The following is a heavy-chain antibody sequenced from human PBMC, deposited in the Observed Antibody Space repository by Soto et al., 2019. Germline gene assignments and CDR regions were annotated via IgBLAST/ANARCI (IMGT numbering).Heavy chain of an antibody. CDR3: ARGHAIATTRAAFDI. V-gene: IGHV3-11*01. CDR2: ISRSGSTI. J-gene: IGHJ3*02. D-gene: IGHD2-8*01. CDR1: GFTFSEYY. Sequence: GGSLRLSCAASGFTFSEYYMSWIRQAPGKGLEWVSYISRSGSTIYYADSVKGRFTISRDNAKNSLYLQMNSLRAEDTAVYYCARGHAIATTRAAFDIWGQGTMVTVS.